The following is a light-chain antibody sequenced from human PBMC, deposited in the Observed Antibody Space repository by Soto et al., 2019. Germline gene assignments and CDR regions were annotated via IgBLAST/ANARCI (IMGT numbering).Light chain of an antibody. CDR2: TNN. CDR3: AALDDSLNGVV. Sequence: QSVLTQPPSASGTPGQRVTISCSGSISNIGGNTVNWYQQLPGTAPKLLMYTNNQRPSGVPDRSSGSKSGTSASLAISGLQSEDEADYYCAALDDSLNGVVFGGGTKLTVL. J-gene: IGLJ3*02. V-gene: IGLV1-44*01. CDR1: ISNIGGNT.